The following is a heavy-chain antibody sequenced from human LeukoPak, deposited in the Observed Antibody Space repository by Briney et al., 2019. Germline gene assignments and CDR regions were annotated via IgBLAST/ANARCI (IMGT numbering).Heavy chain of an antibody. Sequence: SETLSLTCTVSGGSISSYYWSWVRQPPGKGLEWIGYIYYSGSTNYNPSLKSRVTISVDTSKNQFSLKLSSVTAADTAVYYCARGRRYGDNPFDYWGQGTLVTVSS. CDR3: ARGRRYGDNPFDY. CDR1: GGSISSYY. CDR2: IYYSGST. V-gene: IGHV4-59*01. J-gene: IGHJ4*02. D-gene: IGHD4-17*01.